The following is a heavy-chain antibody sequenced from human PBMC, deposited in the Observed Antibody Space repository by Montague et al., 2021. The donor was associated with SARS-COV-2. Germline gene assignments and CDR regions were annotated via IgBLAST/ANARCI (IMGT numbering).Heavy chain of an antibody. CDR1: GFTFGDYG. V-gene: IGHV3-20*04. Sequence: SLRLSCAASGFTFGDYGMSWVRQVPGKGLEWVSGISRSGDRTVYGDSVKGRFTISRDNAKNSLYLQMNSLRVEDTAFYYCSRGGGMIRGVVDFWGQGILVSVSS. J-gene: IGHJ4*02. CDR2: ISRSGDRT. D-gene: IGHD3-10*01. CDR3: SRGGGMIRGVVDF.